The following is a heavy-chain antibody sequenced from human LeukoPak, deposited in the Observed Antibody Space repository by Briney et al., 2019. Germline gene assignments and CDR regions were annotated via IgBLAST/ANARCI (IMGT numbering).Heavy chain of an antibody. J-gene: IGHJ4*02. D-gene: IGHD3-10*01. Sequence: SETLSLTCTVSGYSISSGYYWGWIRQPPGKGLEWIGSIYHSGNTYYNPSLESRVTISVDTSKNQFSLKLSSVTAADTAVYYCARYTDPGSYKDYWGQGTLVTVSS. CDR1: GYSISSGYY. V-gene: IGHV4-38-2*02. CDR2: IYHSGNT. CDR3: ARYTDPGSYKDY.